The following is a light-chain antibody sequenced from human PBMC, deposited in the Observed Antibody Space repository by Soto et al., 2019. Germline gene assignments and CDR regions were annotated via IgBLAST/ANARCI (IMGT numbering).Light chain of an antibody. J-gene: IGLJ2*01. CDR1: SSDVGAYNY. CDR2: DVT. V-gene: IGLV2-11*01. CDR3: CSYAGSYSVV. Sequence: QLVLTQPRSVSGSPGQSVTISCTGTSSDVGAYNYVSWYQQYPGKAPKLLISDVTKRPPGVPDRFSGSKSGNTASLTISGLQAEDEAAYYCCSYAGSYSVVFGGGTKVTVL.